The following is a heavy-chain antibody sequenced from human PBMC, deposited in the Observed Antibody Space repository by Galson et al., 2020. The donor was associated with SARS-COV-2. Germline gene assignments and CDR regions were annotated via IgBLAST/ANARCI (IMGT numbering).Heavy chain of an antibody. CDR3: ARASGYTYGYGYLQH. V-gene: IGHV1-18*01. CDR1: GYTFATYG. CDR2: INTYNGKT. J-gene: IGHJ1*01. D-gene: IGHD5-18*01. Sequence: ASVKVSCKTSGYTFATYGINWVRQAPGQGLQWMGWINTYNGKTNYAQKLEDRAAMTTDTSTSTVYMELRSLRSDDTAVYYCARASGYTYGYGYLQHWGQGTLVIVSS.